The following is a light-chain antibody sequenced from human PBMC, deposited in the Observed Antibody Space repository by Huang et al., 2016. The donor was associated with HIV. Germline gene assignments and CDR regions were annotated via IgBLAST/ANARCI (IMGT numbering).Light chain of an antibody. CDR1: PNINNT. V-gene: IGKV3-15*01. CDR2: GAS. CDR3: QQSNDWPLT. J-gene: IGKJ4*01. Sequence: EIVMTQSPGTLSVSPGERATLSCRASPNINNTLAWYQQKPGQAPRLFIYGASTRATGIPARFSGSGSGTEFTLTISSLQSEDFAVYYCQQSNDWPLTFGGGTKVEIK.